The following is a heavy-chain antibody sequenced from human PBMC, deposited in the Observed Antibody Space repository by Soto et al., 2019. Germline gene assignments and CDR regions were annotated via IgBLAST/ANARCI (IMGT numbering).Heavy chain of an antibody. D-gene: IGHD3-3*01. CDR3: ATHHASITIFGVVTYFDY. J-gene: IGHJ4*02. CDR2: FDPEDGET. V-gene: IGHV1-24*01. Sequence: GASVKVSCKVSGYTLTELSMHWVRQAPGKGLEWMGGFDPEDGETIYAQKFQGRVTMTEDTSTDTAYMELSSLRSEDTAVYYCATHHASITIFGVVTYFDYWGQGTLVTVSS. CDR1: GYTLTELS.